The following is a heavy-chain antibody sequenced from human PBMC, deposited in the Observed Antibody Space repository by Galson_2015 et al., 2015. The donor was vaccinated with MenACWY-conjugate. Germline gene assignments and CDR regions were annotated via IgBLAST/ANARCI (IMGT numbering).Heavy chain of an antibody. CDR1: GFTFSNYA. CDR2: ISYDGSDE. V-gene: IGHV3-30*04. CDR3: GGDIYRAARNDFDWFLDY. J-gene: IGHJ4*02. D-gene: IGHD3-9*01. Sequence: SLRLSCAASGFTFSNYAMHWVRQAPGKGLEWVAVISYDGSDEYYADSVKGRFTISRDNSKNTLYLQMNSLRAEDTAVYYCGGDIYRAARNDFDWFLDYWGQGTLVTVSS.